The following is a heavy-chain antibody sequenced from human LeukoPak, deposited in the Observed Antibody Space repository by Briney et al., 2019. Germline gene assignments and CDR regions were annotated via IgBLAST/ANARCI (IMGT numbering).Heavy chain of an antibody. CDR3: ARFDNLRRTIFGVVPGTNDY. D-gene: IGHD3-3*01. J-gene: IGHJ4*02. CDR2: ISAYNGNT. Sequence: GASVKVSCKASGYTFTSYGISWVRQAPGQGLEWMGWISAYNGNTNYAQKLQGRVTMTTDTSTSTAYMELRSLRSDDTAVYYCARFDNLRRTIFGVVPGTNDYWGPGPLVTVSS. V-gene: IGHV1-18*01. CDR1: GYTFTSYG.